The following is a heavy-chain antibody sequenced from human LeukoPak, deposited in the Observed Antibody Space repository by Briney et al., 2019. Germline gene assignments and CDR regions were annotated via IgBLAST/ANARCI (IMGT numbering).Heavy chain of an antibody. CDR2: INSDGSTT. CDR1: GFTFSSYW. Sequence: GGSLRLSCAASGFTFSSYWMHWVRQAPGKGLVWVSNINSDGSTTTYADSVKGRFSISRDNAKNTLYLQMNSLRVEDTAVYYCARGRPHGNDYWGQGTLVTVSS. D-gene: IGHD4-23*01. CDR3: ARGRPHGNDY. V-gene: IGHV3-74*01. J-gene: IGHJ4*02.